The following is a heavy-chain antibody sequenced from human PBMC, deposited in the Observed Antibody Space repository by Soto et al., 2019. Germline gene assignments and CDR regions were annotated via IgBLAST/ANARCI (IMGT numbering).Heavy chain of an antibody. CDR2: IIPIIGII. CDR3: AGDPDSHYNDSHASSYP. CDR1: GGTFSTYT. J-gene: IGHJ5*02. D-gene: IGHD3-22*01. Sequence: QVQLVQSGAEVKKPGSSVKVSCKASGGTFSTYTITWVRQAPGHGLEWMGRIIPIIGIINYAQKFQGTVTITADKFTGTAYMELTRLRSDDTAVYYCAGDPDSHYNDSHASSYPWGQGTLVTVSS. V-gene: IGHV1-69*08.